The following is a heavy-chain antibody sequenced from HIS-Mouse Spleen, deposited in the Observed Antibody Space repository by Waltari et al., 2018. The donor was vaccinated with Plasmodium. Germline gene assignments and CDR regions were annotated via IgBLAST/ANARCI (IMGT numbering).Heavy chain of an antibody. V-gene: IGHV3-15*01. J-gene: IGHJ3*02. CDR2: IKSKTDGGTT. CDR3: TTGLGAFDI. Sequence: EVQLVESGGGLGKPGGSLRLSCAASVFTFSTAWISGARQAPGKGLEWVGRIKSKTDGGTTDYAAPVKGRFTISRDDSKNTLYLQMNSLKTEDTAVYYCTTGLGAFDIWGQGTMVTVSS. CDR1: VFTFSTAW.